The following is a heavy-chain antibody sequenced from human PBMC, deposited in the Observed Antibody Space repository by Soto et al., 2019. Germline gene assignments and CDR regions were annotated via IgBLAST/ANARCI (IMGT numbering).Heavy chain of an antibody. Sequence: GASVKVSCKASGYTFTAYYMHWVRQAPGQGLEWMGWVNPGNGTTSFAQKFQGRVTMTRDTSISTAYMELSGLRSDDTAMYYCARDTYDNFDYWGQGTLVTAPQ. CDR3: ARDTYDNFDY. CDR2: VNPGNGTT. CDR1: GYTFTAYY. V-gene: IGHV1-2*02. D-gene: IGHD3-22*01. J-gene: IGHJ4*02.